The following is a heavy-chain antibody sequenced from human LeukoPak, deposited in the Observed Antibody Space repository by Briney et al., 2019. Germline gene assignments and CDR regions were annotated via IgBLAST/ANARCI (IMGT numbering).Heavy chain of an antibody. Sequence: GGSLRLSCTGSGFTFSSYPMSWVRQAPGKGLQWVFAISGSGGTSYYADSVKGRFTISRDNSKTTLYLQMDSLRAEDTAIYYCAARPLMPPRFDDWGQGTLVTVSS. V-gene: IGHV3-23*01. CDR2: ISGSGGTS. CDR3: AARPLMPPRFDD. D-gene: IGHD2-2*01. CDR1: GFTFSSYP. J-gene: IGHJ4*02.